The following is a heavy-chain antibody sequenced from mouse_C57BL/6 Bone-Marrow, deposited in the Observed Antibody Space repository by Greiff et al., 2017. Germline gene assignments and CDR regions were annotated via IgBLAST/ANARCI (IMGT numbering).Heavy chain of an antibody. J-gene: IGHJ4*01. CDR3: ARWGYAMDY. CDR1: GYTFTGYW. Sequence: QVQLKESGAELMKPGASVKLSCKATGYTFTGYWIEWVKQRPGHGLEWIGEILPGNGSTNYNEKFTGKAPFTAETSSNPAYMQLSSLTTEDSAIYYCARWGYAMDYWGQGTSVTVSS. CDR2: ILPGNGST. V-gene: IGHV1-9*01.